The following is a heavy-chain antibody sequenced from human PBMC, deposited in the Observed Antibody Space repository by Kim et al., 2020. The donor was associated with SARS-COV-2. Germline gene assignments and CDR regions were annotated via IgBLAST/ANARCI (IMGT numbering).Heavy chain of an antibody. CDR1: GYSFTSYW. D-gene: IGHD3-22*01. Sequence: GESLKISCKGSGYSFTSYWIGWVRQMPGKGLEWMGIIYPGDSDTRYSPSFQGQVTISADKSISTAYLQWSSLKASDTAMYYCARYRPYYYDSSGYLTCAFDIWGQGTMVTVSS. V-gene: IGHV5-51*01. CDR2: IYPGDSDT. CDR3: ARYRPYYYDSSGYLTCAFDI. J-gene: IGHJ3*02.